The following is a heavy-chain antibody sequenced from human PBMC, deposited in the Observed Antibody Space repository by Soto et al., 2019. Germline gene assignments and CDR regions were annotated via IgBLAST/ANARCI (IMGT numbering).Heavy chain of an antibody. J-gene: IGHJ4*02. CDR2: IYYSGST. V-gene: IGHV4-39*01. D-gene: IGHD3-3*01. CDR1: GGSISSSSYY. CDR3: SRLKSIFGVVILSAIDY. Sequence: ETLSLTCTVSGGSISSSSYYWGWIRQPPGKGLEWIGSIYYSGSTYYNPSLKSRVTISVDTSKNQFSLKLSSVTAADTAVYYCSRLKSIFGVVILSAIDYWGQGTLVTVSS.